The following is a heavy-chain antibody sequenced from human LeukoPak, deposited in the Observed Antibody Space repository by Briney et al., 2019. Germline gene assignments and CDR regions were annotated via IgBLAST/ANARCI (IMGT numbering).Heavy chain of an antibody. Sequence: SETLSLTCTVSGGSISSSPYYWGWIRQPPGRGLEWIGNIYYSGSTYYNPSLKTRVTISVDTSKNQFSLKLTSVTAADTAVYYCAKHASVDGNWPRPLDYWGQGSLVTVSS. V-gene: IGHV4-39*01. CDR1: GGSISSSPYY. CDR2: IYYSGST. CDR3: AKHASVDGNWPRPLDY. J-gene: IGHJ4*02. D-gene: IGHD6-19*01.